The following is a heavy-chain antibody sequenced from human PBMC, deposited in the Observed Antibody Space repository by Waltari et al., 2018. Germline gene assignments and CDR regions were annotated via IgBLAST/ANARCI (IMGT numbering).Heavy chain of an antibody. J-gene: IGHJ4*02. CDR1: GYSISSGYY. Sequence: QVQLQESGPGLVKPSETLSITCAVSGYSISSGYYWGWIRQPQGKGLEWIGSIYHSGSTYYNPSLKSRVTISVDTSKNQFSLKLSSVTAADTAVYYCARHGYSSDEAAAGSWGQGTLVTVSS. CDR3: ARHGYSSDEAAAGS. CDR2: IYHSGST. D-gene: IGHD6-13*01. V-gene: IGHV4-38-2*01.